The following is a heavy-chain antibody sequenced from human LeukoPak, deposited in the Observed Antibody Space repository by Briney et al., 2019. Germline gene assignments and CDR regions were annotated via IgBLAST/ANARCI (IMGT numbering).Heavy chain of an antibody. D-gene: IGHD6-19*01. Sequence: SETLSLTCTASGGSISSYYWSWLRQPPGKGLEWVGYIYYSGSTSYNPSLKSRVSISVDTSKNQCSLTLSSVSAADTAVYYWARGYSSGWYWFDPWGQGTLVTVSS. V-gene: IGHV4-59*01. J-gene: IGHJ5*02. CDR3: ARGYSSGWYWFDP. CDR2: IYYSGST. CDR1: GGSISSYY.